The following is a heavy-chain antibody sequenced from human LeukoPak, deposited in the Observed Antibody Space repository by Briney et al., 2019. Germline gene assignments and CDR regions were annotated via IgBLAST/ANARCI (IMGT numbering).Heavy chain of an antibody. CDR2: ISGSGEFI. Sequence: GGSLRLSCAASGFTFSSYSMNWIRQTPGKGLEWVSSISGSGEFIYYVDSVRGRFTISRDNGKDSLYLQMNSLRPEDTAVYYCARDDSHGYHFFDSWGQGTLVTVSS. CDR3: ARDDSHGYHFFDS. V-gene: IGHV3-21*01. CDR1: GFTFSSYS. D-gene: IGHD3-22*01. J-gene: IGHJ4*02.